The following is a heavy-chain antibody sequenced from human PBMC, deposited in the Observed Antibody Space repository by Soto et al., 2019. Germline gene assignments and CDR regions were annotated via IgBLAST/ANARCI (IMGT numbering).Heavy chain of an antibody. J-gene: IGHJ4*02. V-gene: IGHV3-23*01. CDR1: GFTFSSYA. CDR2: FSGSGGST. Sequence: EVQLLESGGGLVQPGGSLRLSCAASGFTFSSYAMSWVRQAPGKGLEWVSAFSGSGGSTYYADSVKGRFTISRDNSKNTLYLQMNSLRAEDTAVYYCAKGGNILGYCSSTSCDYWGQGTLVTVSS. D-gene: IGHD2-2*01. CDR3: AKGGNILGYCSSTSCDY.